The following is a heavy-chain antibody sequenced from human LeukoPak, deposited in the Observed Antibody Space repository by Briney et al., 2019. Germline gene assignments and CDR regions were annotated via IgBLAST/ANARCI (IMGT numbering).Heavy chain of an antibody. CDR2: ISSNGGST. J-gene: IGHJ4*02. CDR1: GFTFSSYA. Sequence: GGSLRLSCAASGFTFSSYAMHWVRQAPGKGLEYVSAISSNGGSTYYANSVKGRFTISRDNSKNTLYLQMGSLRAEDMAVYYCARSVTMVRGDRRYFDYWGRGTLVTVSS. D-gene: IGHD3-10*01. CDR3: ARSVTMVRGDRRYFDY. V-gene: IGHV3-64*01.